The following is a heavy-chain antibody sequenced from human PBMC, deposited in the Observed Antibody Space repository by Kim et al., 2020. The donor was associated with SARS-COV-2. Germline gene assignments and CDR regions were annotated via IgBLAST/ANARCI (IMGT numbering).Heavy chain of an antibody. J-gene: IGHJ1*01. Sequence: SETLSLTCTVSGYSISSGYYWGWIRQPPGKGLEWIGSIYHSGSTYYNPSLKSRVTISVDTSKNQFSLKLSSVTAADTAVYYCARKVVVHECFQHWGPGTLVTVSS. V-gene: IGHV4-38-2*02. CDR1: GYSISSGYY. CDR3: ARKVVVHECFQH. D-gene: IGHD2-15*01. CDR2: IYHSGST.